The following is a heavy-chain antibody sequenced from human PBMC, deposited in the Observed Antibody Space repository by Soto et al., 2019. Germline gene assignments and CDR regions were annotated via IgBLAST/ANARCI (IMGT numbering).Heavy chain of an antibody. J-gene: IGHJ6*02. Sequence: ASVKVSCKASGGRFNTYAINWVRQAPGQGLEWLGGIITFFGAAMYAQKFQGRVTITADEFTTTAYMELSSLRSEDTAVYYCARGGKERFRGSGMDVWGQGTTVTVSS. V-gene: IGHV1-69*13. CDR1: GGRFNTYA. CDR2: IITFFGAA. CDR3: ARGGKERFRGSGMDV. D-gene: IGHD1-1*01.